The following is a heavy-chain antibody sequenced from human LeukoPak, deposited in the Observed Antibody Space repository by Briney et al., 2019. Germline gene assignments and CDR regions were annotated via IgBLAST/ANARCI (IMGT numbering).Heavy chain of an antibody. J-gene: IGHJ4*02. CDR1: GGSISSSSYY. D-gene: IGHD1-26*01. CDR3: ARQIVRATIGSYYFDY. V-gene: IGHV4-39*01. CDR2: IYYSGST. Sequence: SETLSLTCTVSGGSISSSSYYWGWIRQPPGKGLEWIGSIYYSGSTYYNPSLKSRVTISVDTSKNQFSLKLSSVTAADTAVYYCARQIVRATIGSYYFDYWGQGTLVTVSS.